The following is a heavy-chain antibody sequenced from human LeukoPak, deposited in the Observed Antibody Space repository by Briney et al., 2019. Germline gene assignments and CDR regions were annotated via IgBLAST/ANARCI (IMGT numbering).Heavy chain of an antibody. V-gene: IGHV3-30*18. D-gene: IGHD6-13*01. CDR3: AKDLYQAAAVEY. CDR2: ISYDGSDK. J-gene: IGHJ4*02. Sequence: GGSLRLSCAVSGLTFSSYGMHWVRQAPGKGLEWVAVISYDGSDKYYADSAKGRFTISRDNSKDTLYLQMNSLRPEDTAVYYCAKDLYQAAAVEYWGQGTLVTVSS. CDR1: GLTFSSYG.